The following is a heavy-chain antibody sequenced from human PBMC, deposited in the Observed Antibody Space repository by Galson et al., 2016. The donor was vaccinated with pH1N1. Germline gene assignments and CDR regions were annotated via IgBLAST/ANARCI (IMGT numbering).Heavy chain of an antibody. CDR1: GYSFSTSW. D-gene: IGHD1-1*01. CDR3: ARFNDADSSDNAFDI. Sequence: QSGAEVKKPGESVKISCKGSGYSFSTSWIGWVRQMPGKGLEWMGIIYPRDSYTNYSPSFQGHVTISADKSISTAYLQWSSLKASDTAMYYCARFNDADSSDNAFDIWGQGTMVTVSS. J-gene: IGHJ3*02. V-gene: IGHV5-10-1*01. CDR2: IYPRDSYT.